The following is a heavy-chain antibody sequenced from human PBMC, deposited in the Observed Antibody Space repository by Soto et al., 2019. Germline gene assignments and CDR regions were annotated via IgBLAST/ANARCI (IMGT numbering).Heavy chain of an antibody. CDR1: DDAISDCY. CDR3: ARHGRYYDIGDLTDY. J-gene: IGHJ4*02. CDR2: IYYSGST. V-gene: IGHV4-59*05. D-gene: IGHD3-22*01. Sequence: SETQCHTCTVADDAISDCYCSWKRKSPGKGLEWIGSIYYSGSTYYNPSLKSRVTISVDTSKDQFSLKLSSMTAADTAVYYCARHGRYYDIGDLTDYWGQGSMVTVSS.